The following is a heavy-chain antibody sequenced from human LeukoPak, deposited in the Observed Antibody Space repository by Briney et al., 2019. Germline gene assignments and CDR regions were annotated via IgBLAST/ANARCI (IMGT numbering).Heavy chain of an antibody. CDR1: GFTFDDYG. CDR2: INWNGGST. Sequence: GGSLRLSCAASGFTFDDYGMNWVRQAPGKGLEWVSDINWNGGSTGYADSAKGRFTISRDNAKNSLYLQMNSLRAEDTALYYCTGDHERWLPDYWGQGTLVTVSS. D-gene: IGHD5-24*01. CDR3: TGDHERWLPDY. V-gene: IGHV3-20*04. J-gene: IGHJ4*02.